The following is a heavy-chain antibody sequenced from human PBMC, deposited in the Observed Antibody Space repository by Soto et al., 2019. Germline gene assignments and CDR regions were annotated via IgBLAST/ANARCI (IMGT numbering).Heavy chain of an antibody. V-gene: IGHV4-34*01. CDR1: GGSFSGFY. CDR3: ARGGVKVGNYYYYYGMDV. Sequence: SETLSLTCAVYGGSFSGFYWSWIRQHPGKGLEWIGEINHSGSPYYNPSLKSRVTISVDTSKNHLSLNLSSVTAADTAVYYCARGGVKVGNYYYYYGMDVWGQGTKVT. J-gene: IGHJ6*02. CDR2: INHSGSP. D-gene: IGHD7-27*01.